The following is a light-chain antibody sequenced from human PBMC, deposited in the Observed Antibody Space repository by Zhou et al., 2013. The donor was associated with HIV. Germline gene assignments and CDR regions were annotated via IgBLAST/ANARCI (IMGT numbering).Light chain of an antibody. V-gene: IGKV1-33*01. Sequence: IQVTQSPSSLSASVGDRVTITCRASQNIFTYLNWYQQKPGKAPKLLIYDASNLERGVPSKFSGSGSGTDFSFTISSLQPEDTATYYCQQYGNLPHTFGGGTKVEI. CDR1: QNIFTY. CDR3: QQYGNLPHT. J-gene: IGKJ4*01. CDR2: DAS.